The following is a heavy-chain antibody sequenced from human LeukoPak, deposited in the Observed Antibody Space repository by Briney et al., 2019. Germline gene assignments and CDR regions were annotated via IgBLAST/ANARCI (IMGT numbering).Heavy chain of an antibody. CDR2: ISGPAGSA. J-gene: IGHJ4*02. V-gene: IGHV3-23*01. CDR1: GFAFSSFA. D-gene: IGHD6-19*01. Sequence: PGGSLRLSCAASGFAFSSFAMSWVRQTPGEGLEWVSTISGPAGSAYYADSVKGRFTISRDNSNNTLYLQMNSLRVEDTAVYYCAKGIISSAWTRGFDYWGQGTLVTVSS. CDR3: AKGIISSAWTRGFDY.